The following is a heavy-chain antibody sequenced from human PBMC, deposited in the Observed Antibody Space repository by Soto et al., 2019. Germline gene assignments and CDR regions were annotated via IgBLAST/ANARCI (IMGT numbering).Heavy chain of an antibody. CDR1: GDSVTNYC. CDR2: MYHGGRT. CDR3: ARDPGYCTNGVCPIFDF. D-gene: IGHD2-8*01. Sequence: SETLSLTCTVSGDSVTNYCWSWSRQPPGKGLEWIGHMYHGGRTNYSPSLKSRVTMSLDSSKNQFSLNLSSVTAADTAVYFCARDPGYCTNGVCPIFDFWGQGVLVTVSS. J-gene: IGHJ4*02. V-gene: IGHV4-59*02.